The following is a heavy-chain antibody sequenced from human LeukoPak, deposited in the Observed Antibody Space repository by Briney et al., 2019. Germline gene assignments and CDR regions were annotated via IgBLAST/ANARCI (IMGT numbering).Heavy chain of an antibody. Sequence: TGGSLRLSCAASGFRFETYWMSWVRQAPGKGLEWVANIKQDESEKNYVSSVKGRFTISRDNAKNSLYLQMDSLRVEDTAVYYCATDMRIEGGTGASDICGQGTMVTVSS. CDR2: IKQDESEK. CDR1: GFRFETYW. CDR3: ATDMRIEGGTGASDI. D-gene: IGHD1-26*01. V-gene: IGHV3-7*01. J-gene: IGHJ3*02.